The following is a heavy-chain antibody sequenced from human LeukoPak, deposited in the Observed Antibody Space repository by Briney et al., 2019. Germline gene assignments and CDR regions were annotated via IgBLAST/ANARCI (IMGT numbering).Heavy chain of an antibody. CDR1: GFTFSNYA. J-gene: IGHJ4*02. D-gene: IGHD1-26*01. Sequence: PGGSLRLSCAASGFTFSNYAMHWVRQAPGKGLEYISSISRDGGSTYYADSVKGRFTISRDNSKNTLYLQVGRLRAEDMAVYYCARSNNIVGATYFDYWGQGTLVTVSS. CDR3: ARSNNIVGATYFDY. CDR2: ISRDGGST. V-gene: IGHV3-64*02.